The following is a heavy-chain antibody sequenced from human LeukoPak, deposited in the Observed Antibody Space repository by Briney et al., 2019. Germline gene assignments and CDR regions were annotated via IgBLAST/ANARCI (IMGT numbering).Heavy chain of an antibody. D-gene: IGHD2-2*01. Sequence: PSETLSLTCTVSGGSISSYYWSWIRQTPGKELEWIGYIYYSGSTTYNPSLKSRVTISVDTSKNRFSLKLSSVTAADTAVYYCARLGYCSSTSCYAGTDAFDIWGQGTMVTVSS. V-gene: IGHV4-59*08. CDR1: GGSISSYY. CDR2: IYYSGST. J-gene: IGHJ3*02. CDR3: ARLGYCSSTSCYAGTDAFDI.